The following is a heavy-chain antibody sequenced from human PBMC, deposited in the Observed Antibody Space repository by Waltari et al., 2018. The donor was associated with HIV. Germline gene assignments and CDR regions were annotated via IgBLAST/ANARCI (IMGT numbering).Heavy chain of an antibody. CDR1: RFTCDDDA. J-gene: IGHJ5*02. V-gene: IGHV3-9*01. Sequence: EVQLVKHGGGMVQPGRSLIPFCEASRFTCDDDAIHCLRQVPGKGLEWVSGISWNGGGIGYADSVKGRFTISRDNAKNSLYLQMNSLRAEDTAMYYCAKDRSGNYYNPWFDPWGQGTLVTVSS. CDR3: AKDRSGNYYNPWFDP. D-gene: IGHD3-10*01. CDR2: ISWNGGGI.